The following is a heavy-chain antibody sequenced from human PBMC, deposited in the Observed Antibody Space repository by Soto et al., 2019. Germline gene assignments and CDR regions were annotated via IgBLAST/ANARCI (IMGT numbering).Heavy chain of an antibody. CDR1: GYTFTSYG. V-gene: IGHV1-18*01. J-gene: IGHJ4*02. CDR3: ARFVGESRPCFDY. D-gene: IGHD3-10*01. Sequence: GASVKVSCKASGYTFTSYGISWVRQAPGHGLEWMGWISAYIGYTNYPQKLQGRVTMTTDTSTSTAYMELRSLRFDYTAVYYCARFVGESRPCFDYWGQGTLVTVSS. CDR2: ISAYIGYT.